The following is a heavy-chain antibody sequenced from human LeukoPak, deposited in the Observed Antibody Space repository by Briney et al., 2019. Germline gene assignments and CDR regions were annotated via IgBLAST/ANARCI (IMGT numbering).Heavy chain of an antibody. Sequence: SETLSLTCTVSGGSISSYYWSWIRQPPGKGLEWIGYIYYSGSTNYNPSLKSRVTISVDTSKNQFSLKLSSVTAADTAVYYCATGTGYSYCYYMDVWGKGTTVTISS. CDR3: ATGTGYSYCYYMDV. CDR2: IYYSGST. J-gene: IGHJ6*03. V-gene: IGHV4-59*01. CDR1: GGSISSYY. D-gene: IGHD5-24*01.